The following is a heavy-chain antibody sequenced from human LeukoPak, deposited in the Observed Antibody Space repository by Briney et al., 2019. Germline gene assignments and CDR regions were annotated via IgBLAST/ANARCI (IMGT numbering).Heavy chain of an antibody. V-gene: IGHV1-2*02. Sequence: GASVKVSCKASGYTFTGYYMHWVRQAPGQGLEWMGWIDPNSGGTNYAQKFQGRVTMTRDTSITTAYMELSRLTSDDTAVYYCARALWGDTFDIWGQGTMVTVSS. J-gene: IGHJ3*02. CDR2: IDPNSGGT. CDR3: ARALWGDTFDI. CDR1: GYTFTGYY. D-gene: IGHD2-21*01.